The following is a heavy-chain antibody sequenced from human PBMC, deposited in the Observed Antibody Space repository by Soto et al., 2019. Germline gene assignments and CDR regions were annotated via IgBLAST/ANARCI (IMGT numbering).Heavy chain of an antibody. V-gene: IGHV3-30*03. D-gene: IGHD2-2*02. CDR3: ARGPRSCSYTSCYTIDY. CDR1: GFTFNSHA. J-gene: IGHJ4*02. CDR2: ISYGGANN. Sequence: QMQLVEYGGGVVQPGRSLRLTCAVSGFTFNSHAMHWVRQAPGKGLEWVAVISYGGANNYYADSVKGRFTISRDNSQNTLFLQMNSLRPEDTAVYYCARGPRSCSYTSCYTIDYWGQGTLVTVSS.